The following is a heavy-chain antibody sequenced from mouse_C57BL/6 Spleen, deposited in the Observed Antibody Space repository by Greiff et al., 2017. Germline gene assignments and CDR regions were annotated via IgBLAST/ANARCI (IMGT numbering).Heavy chain of an antibody. J-gene: IGHJ2*01. CDR3: ARERDSWYYFDY. V-gene: IGHV1-55*01. CDR1: GYTFTSYW. D-gene: IGHD3-3*01. CDR2: IYPGSGST. Sequence: QVQLQQPGAELVKPGASVKMSCKASGYTFTSYWITWVKQRPGQGLEWIGDIYPGSGSTNYNEKFKSKATLTVDTSSSTAYMQLSSLTSEDSAVYYCARERDSWYYFDYWGQGTTLTVSS.